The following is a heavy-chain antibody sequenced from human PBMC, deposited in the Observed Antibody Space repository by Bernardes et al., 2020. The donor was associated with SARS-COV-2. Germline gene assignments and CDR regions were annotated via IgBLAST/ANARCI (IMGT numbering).Heavy chain of an antibody. J-gene: IGHJ6*02. D-gene: IGHD2-15*01. V-gene: IGHV1-2*02. CDR2: ISPSGAT. CDR3: TRDYPRGNVFDI. Sequence: ASVKVSCRASGYTFSDYYLHWVRQAPGQGLEWMGWISPSGATDFAQTFRDRVTVSRDTSISTAYMELSRLTSDDTALYYCTRDYPRGNVFDIWGQGTTVTVFS. CDR1: GYTFSDYY.